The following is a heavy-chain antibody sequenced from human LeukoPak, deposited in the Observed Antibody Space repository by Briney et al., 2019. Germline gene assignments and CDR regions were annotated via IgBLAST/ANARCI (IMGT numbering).Heavy chain of an antibody. CDR3: ARIKEYGFDI. Sequence: GGSLRLSCAGSAFTFSSYWMGWVRQAPGKWPEWVANIKDDGSEKYYLDSVKGRFTISRANAKNSLYLQMNSLRAEDTAVYSCARIKEYGFDIWGQGTMVTVSS. V-gene: IGHV3-7*01. CDR2: IKDDGSEK. D-gene: IGHD3-10*01. CDR1: AFTFSSYW. J-gene: IGHJ3*02.